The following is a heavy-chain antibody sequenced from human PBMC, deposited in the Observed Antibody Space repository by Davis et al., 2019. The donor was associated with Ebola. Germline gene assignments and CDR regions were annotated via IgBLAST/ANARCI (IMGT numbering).Heavy chain of an antibody. CDR1: GYTFTSYY. D-gene: IGHD2-21*02. CDR2: INPSGGST. V-gene: IGHV1-46*01. Sequence: ASVKVSCKASGYTFTSYYMHWVRQAPGQGLEGMGIINPSGGSTSYAQKFQGRVTITADESTSKAYMELRSLRSDDTAVYYCARGMTSMAFDIWGQGTMVTVSS. J-gene: IGHJ3*02. CDR3: ARGMTSMAFDI.